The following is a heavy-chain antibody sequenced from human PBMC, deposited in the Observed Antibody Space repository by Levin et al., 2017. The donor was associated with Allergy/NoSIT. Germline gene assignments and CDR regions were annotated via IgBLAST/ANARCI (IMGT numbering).Heavy chain of an antibody. V-gene: IGHV3-13*04. CDR3: VREGGGDSDIDPLDH. D-gene: IGHD3-16*01. J-gene: IGHJ4*02. Sequence: ASVKVSCEASGFPFSSYDMHWVRQVAGKGLEWLAAIDTGGETYYPGAVKGRFTISRENAKNSLYLQINSLRAGDTAVYFCVREGGGDSDIDPLDHWGQGTLVTVSP. CDR2: IDTGGET. CDR1: GFPFSSYD.